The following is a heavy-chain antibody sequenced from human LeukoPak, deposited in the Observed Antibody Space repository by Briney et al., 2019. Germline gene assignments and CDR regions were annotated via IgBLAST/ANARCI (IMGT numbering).Heavy chain of an antibody. Sequence: GGSLRLSCAASGFTFSSYGMHWVRQAPGKGLEWVAVISYDGSNKYYADSVKGRFTISRDNSKNTLYLQMNSLRAENTAVYYCAKELWFGEYSFDYWGQGTLVTVSS. CDR1: GFTFSSYG. J-gene: IGHJ4*02. V-gene: IGHV3-30*18. CDR3: AKELWFGEYSFDY. CDR2: ISYDGSNK. D-gene: IGHD3-10*01.